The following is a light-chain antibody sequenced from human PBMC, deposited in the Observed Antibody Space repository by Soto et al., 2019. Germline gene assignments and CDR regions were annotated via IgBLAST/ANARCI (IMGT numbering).Light chain of an antibody. CDR2: EVN. CDR1: NGDVGAYNY. J-gene: IGLJ2*01. CDR3: SAYGGGNTVV. Sequence: QSALTQPPSASGSPGQSVTISCTGTNGDVGAYNYVSWHQQHPGKAPKVLIYEVNKRPSGVPDRFSGSKSGNTASLTVSGLQTDDEADYYCSAYGGGNTVVFGGGTKLTVL. V-gene: IGLV2-8*01.